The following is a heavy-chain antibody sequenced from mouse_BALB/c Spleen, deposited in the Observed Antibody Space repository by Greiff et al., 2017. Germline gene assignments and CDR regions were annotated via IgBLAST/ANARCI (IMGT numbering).Heavy chain of an antibody. CDR2: ISDGGSYT. Sequence: EVKLVESGGGLVKPGGSLKLSCAASGFTFSDYYMYWVRQTPEKRLEWVATISDGGSYTYYPDSVKGRFTISRDNAKNNLYLQMSSLKSEDTAMYYCARGGGYYWYFDVWGAGTTVTVSS. CDR1: GFTFSDYY. J-gene: IGHJ1*01. D-gene: IGHD2-2*01. V-gene: IGHV5-4*02. CDR3: ARGGGYYWYFDV.